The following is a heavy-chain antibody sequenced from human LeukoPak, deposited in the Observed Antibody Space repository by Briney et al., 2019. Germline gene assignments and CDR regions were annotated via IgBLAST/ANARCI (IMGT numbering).Heavy chain of an antibody. CDR3: ARESGAFSPFGF. D-gene: IGHD1-26*01. CDR2: VHLSGTS. V-gene: IGHV4-4*02. J-gene: IGHJ4*02. CDR1: GGSILTTNW. Sequence: SGTLSLTCAVSGGSILTTNWWSRVRQPPGKGLEWIGEVHLSGTSNYNPSLKSRVSMSIDKSKNQLSLKLTSVTAADTAMYYCARESGAFSPFGFWGQGTLVTVSS.